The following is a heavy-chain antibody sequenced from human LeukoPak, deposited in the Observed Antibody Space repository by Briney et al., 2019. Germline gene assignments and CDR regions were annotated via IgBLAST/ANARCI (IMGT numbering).Heavy chain of an antibody. J-gene: IGHJ4*02. Sequence: GRSLRLSCAASGFIFSSYGMHWVRQAPGKGLEWVAVIWYDGSNKYYADSVKGRFTISRDNSKNTLYLQMNSLRAEDTAVYYCARDGGYCSGGSCYPLDYFDYWGQGTLVTVSS. CDR3: ARDGGYCSGGSCYPLDYFDY. CDR1: GFIFSSYG. D-gene: IGHD2-15*01. CDR2: IWYDGSNK. V-gene: IGHV3-33*01.